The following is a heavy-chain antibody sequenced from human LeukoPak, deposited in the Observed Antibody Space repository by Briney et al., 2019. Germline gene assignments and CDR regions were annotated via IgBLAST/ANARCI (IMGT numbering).Heavy chain of an antibody. CDR1: GGTFSSYT. CDR3: ARAPYYYDSSGYYPYDY. J-gene: IGHJ4*02. D-gene: IGHD3-22*01. V-gene: IGHV1-69*02. Sequence: SVKVSCKASGGTFSSYTISWVRQAPGQGLEWMGRIIPILGIANYAQKFQGRVTITADKSTSTAYMELSSLRSEDTAVYYCARAPYYYDSSGYYPYDYWGQGTPVTVSS. CDR2: IIPILGIA.